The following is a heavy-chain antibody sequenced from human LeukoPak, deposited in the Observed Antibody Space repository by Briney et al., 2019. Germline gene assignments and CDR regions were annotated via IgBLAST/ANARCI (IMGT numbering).Heavy chain of an antibody. CDR1: GFTFSSYW. CDR3: ARVHGSGWMRGYYYYGMDV. V-gene: IGHV3-7*01. D-gene: IGHD6-19*01. J-gene: IGHJ6*02. CDR2: MNRDGSEK. Sequence: PGGSLRLSCAASGFTFSSYWMSWVRQAPGKGLEWVANMNRDGSEKNYVDSIKGRFTISRDNAANSLYLQMNSLRAGDTAVYYCARVHGSGWMRGYYYYGMDVWGQGTTVTVSS.